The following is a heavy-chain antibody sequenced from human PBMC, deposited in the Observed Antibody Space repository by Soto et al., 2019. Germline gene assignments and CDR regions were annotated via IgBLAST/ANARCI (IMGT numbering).Heavy chain of an antibody. J-gene: IGHJ6*02. Sequence: PSETLSLTCTVFGGSISSYYWSWIRQPPGKGLEWIGYIYYSGSTNYNPSLKSRVTISVDTSKNQFSLKLSSVTAADTAVYYCARDKGSYYYYYGMDVWGQGTTVTVSS. CDR2: IYYSGST. CDR3: ARDKGSYYYYYGMDV. V-gene: IGHV4-59*01. CDR1: GGSISSYY.